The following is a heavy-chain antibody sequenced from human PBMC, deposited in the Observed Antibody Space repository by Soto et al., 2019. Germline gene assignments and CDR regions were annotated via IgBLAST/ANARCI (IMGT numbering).Heavy chain of an antibody. CDR3: ARDMYYYGSGSSPYYYYMDV. Sequence: GGSLRLTCAASGFTFSSYWMSWVRQAPGKGLEWVANIKQDGSEKYYVDSVKGRFTISRDNAKNSLYLQMNSLRAEDTAVYYCARDMYYYGSGSSPYYYYMDVWGKGTTVTVSS. D-gene: IGHD3-10*01. CDR1: GFTFSSYW. V-gene: IGHV3-7*01. CDR2: IKQDGSEK. J-gene: IGHJ6*03.